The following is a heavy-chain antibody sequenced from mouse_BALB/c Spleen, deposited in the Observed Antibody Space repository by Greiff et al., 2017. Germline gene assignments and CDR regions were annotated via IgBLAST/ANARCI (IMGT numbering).Heavy chain of an antibody. CDR3: AREGTVVRYFDV. CDR1: GFTFSSFG. D-gene: IGHD1-1*01. CDR2: ISSGSSTI. Sequence: EVQLVESGGGLVQPGGSRKLSCAASGFTFSSFGMHWVRQAPEKGLEWVAYISSGSSTIYYADTVKGRFTISRDNPKNTLFLQMTSLRSEDTAMYYCAREGTVVRYFDVWGAGTTVTVSS. V-gene: IGHV5-17*02. J-gene: IGHJ1*01.